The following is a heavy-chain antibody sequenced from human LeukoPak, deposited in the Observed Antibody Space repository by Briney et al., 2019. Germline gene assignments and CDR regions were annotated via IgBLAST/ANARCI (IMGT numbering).Heavy chain of an antibody. D-gene: IGHD5-12*01. CDR1: GYTFTGYY. Sequence: ASVKVSCKASGYTFTGYYMHWVRQAPGQGLEWMGWINPNSGGTNYAQKFQGWVTMTRDTSISTAYMELSRLRSDDTAVYYCARASMTVATDERPFDYWGQGTLVTVSS. J-gene: IGHJ4*02. CDR2: INPNSGGT. V-gene: IGHV1-2*04. CDR3: ARASMTVATDERPFDY.